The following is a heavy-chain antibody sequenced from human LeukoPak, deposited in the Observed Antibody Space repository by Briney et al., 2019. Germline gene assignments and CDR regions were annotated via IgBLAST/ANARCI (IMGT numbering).Heavy chain of an antibody. Sequence: GGSLRLSCAASGFTFSGYAMSWVRQAPGKGLEWVSAISGSGGSTYYADSVKGRFTISRDNSKNTLYLQMNSLRAEDTAVYYCAKSSMIVVVITPFDYWGQGTLVTVSS. J-gene: IGHJ4*02. CDR3: AKSSMIVVVITPFDY. CDR1: GFTFSGYA. D-gene: IGHD3-22*01. V-gene: IGHV3-23*01. CDR2: ISGSGGST.